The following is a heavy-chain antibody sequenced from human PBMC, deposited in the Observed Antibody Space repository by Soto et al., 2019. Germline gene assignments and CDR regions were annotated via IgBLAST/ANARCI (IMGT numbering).Heavy chain of an antibody. CDR1: GFTFSSYA. CDR3: ARVGAAAGPFDY. D-gene: IGHD6-13*01. J-gene: IGHJ4*02. V-gene: IGHV3-30-3*01. CDR2: ISYDGSNE. Sequence: QVQLVESGGGVVQPGRSLRLSCAASGFTFSSYAMHWVRQAPGKGLEWVAVISYDGSNEYYADSVKGRFTISRDNSKNTLYLQTNSLRAEDTAVYYCARVGAAAGPFDYWGQGTLVTVSS.